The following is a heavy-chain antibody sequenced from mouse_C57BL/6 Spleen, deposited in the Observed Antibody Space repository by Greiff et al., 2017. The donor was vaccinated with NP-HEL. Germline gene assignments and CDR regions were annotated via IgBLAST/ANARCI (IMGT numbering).Heavy chain of an antibody. J-gene: IGHJ2*01. D-gene: IGHD1-3*01. CDR3: TTLNSYYFDY. CDR1: GFNIKDDY. V-gene: IGHV14-4*01. CDR2: IDPENGDT. Sequence: DVKLQESGAELVRPGASVKLSCTASGFNIKDDYMHWVKQRPEQGLEWIGWIDPENGDTEYASKFQGKATITADTSSNTAYLQLSSLTSEDTAVYYCTTLNSYYFDYWGQGTTLTVSS.